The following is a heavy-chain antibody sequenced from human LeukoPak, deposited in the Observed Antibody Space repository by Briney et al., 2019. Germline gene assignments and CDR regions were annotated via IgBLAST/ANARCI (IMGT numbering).Heavy chain of an antibody. CDR1: GFTFSSYA. CDR2: ISGSGGST. V-gene: IGHV3-23*01. Sequence: GGSLRLSWAASGFTFSSYAMSWVRQAPGKGLEWVSAISGSGGSTYCADSVKGRFTISRDNSKNTLYLQMNSLRAEDTAVYYCAKDLYPPSPGIAAAGFFDYWGQGTLVTVSS. J-gene: IGHJ4*02. CDR3: AKDLYPPSPGIAAAGFFDY. D-gene: IGHD6-13*01.